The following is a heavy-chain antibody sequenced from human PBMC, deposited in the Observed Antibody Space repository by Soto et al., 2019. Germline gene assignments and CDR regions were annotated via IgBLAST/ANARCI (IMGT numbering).Heavy chain of an antibody. CDR1: GGSFSGYY. J-gene: IGHJ5*02. CDR3: ARGGRFTMVRGVLINWFDP. D-gene: IGHD3-10*01. CDR2: INHSGST. Sequence: SETLSLTCAVYGGSFSGYYWSWIRQPPGKGLEWIGEINHSGSTNYNPSLKSRVTISVDTSKNQFSLKLSSVTAADTAVYYCARGGRFTMVRGVLINWFDPWGQGTLVTVSS. V-gene: IGHV4-34*01.